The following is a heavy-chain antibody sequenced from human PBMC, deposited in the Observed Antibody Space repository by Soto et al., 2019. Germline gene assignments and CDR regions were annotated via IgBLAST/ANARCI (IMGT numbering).Heavy chain of an antibody. CDR1: GFTVSSNY. Sequence: GGSLRLSCAASGFTVSSNYMSWVRQAPGKGLEWVSVIYSGGSTYYADSVKGRFTISRDNSKNTLYLQMNSLRAEDTAVYYCARDLVAGYYYGMDVWGQGTTVTVSS. D-gene: IGHD6-19*01. J-gene: IGHJ6*02. CDR3: ARDLVAGYYYGMDV. V-gene: IGHV3-53*01. CDR2: IYSGGST.